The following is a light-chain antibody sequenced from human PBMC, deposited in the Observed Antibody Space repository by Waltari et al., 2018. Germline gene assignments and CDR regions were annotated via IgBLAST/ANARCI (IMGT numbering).Light chain of an antibody. CDR1: SGINVGTYT. V-gene: IGLV5-45*03. CDR2: YKSDSDY. J-gene: IGLJ3*02. Sequence: QAVLTQPSSLSASPGASASLTCTLHSGINVGTYTIYWYRQKPGSPPQYLLRYKSDSDYQKVSGVPSHFSGSKDASANAGILLISGLQSEDEADYYCMIWHSSASVFGGGTKLTVL. CDR3: MIWHSSASV.